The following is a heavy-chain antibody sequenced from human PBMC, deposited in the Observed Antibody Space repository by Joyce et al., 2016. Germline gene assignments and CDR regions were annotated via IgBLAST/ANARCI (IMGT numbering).Heavy chain of an antibody. Sequence: QLQLQESGPGLVKPSETLSLTCTVSGGSISSSSHYWAWIRQPPGKGLEWIGSIDYRGNTLFDPSLKSRVTMSVDTSKNQFSLNLKSVTAADTAVYFCSRLSGTANGGNYYDNWGQGALVTVSS. CDR1: GGSISSSSHY. CDR3: SRLSGTANGGNYYDN. D-gene: IGHD1-7*01. V-gene: IGHV4-39*01. CDR2: IDYRGNT. J-gene: IGHJ4*02.